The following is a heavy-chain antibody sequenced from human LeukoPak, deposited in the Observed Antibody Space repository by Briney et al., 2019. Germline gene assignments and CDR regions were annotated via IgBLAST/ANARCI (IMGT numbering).Heavy chain of an antibody. D-gene: IGHD1-26*01. CDR1: GGSISSYY. CDR3: ASSLIVGATAIDY. Sequence: SETLSLTCTVSGGSISSYYWSWIRQPPGKGLEWIGYIYYSGSTNYNPSLKSRVTISVDTSKNQFSQKLSSVTAADTAMYYCASSLIVGATAIDYWGQGTLVTVSS. J-gene: IGHJ4*02. CDR2: IYYSGST. V-gene: IGHV4-59*08.